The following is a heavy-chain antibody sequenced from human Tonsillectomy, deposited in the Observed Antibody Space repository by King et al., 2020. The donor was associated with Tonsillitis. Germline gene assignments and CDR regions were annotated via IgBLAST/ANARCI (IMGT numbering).Heavy chain of an antibody. CDR3: ARGQASFDY. J-gene: IGHJ4*02. CDR1: GFTFSTSW. CDR2: IKQDGSEK. Sequence: VQLVESGGGLVQPGGSLRLSCVASGFTFSTSWMSWVRQAPGKGLEWVANIKQDGSEKYYVDSVKGRFTISRDDAKNSLYLQMTSLRVEDTAMCYCARGQASFDYWGQGALVTVSS. V-gene: IGHV3-7*01.